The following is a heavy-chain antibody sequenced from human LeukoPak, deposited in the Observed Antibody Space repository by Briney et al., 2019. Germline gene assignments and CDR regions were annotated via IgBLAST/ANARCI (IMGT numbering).Heavy chain of an antibody. D-gene: IGHD2-15*01. CDR3: AKDPFPYCSGGSCYSVYFDY. CDR1: GFTFDDYA. J-gene: IGHJ4*02. V-gene: IGHV3-9*03. Sequence: GRSLRLSCAASGFTFDDYAMHWVRQAPGKGLEWVSGISWNSGSIGYADSVKGRFTISRDNAKNSLYLQMNSLRAEDMALYYCAKDPFPYCSGGSCYSVYFDYWGQGNLVTVSS. CDR2: ISWNSGSI.